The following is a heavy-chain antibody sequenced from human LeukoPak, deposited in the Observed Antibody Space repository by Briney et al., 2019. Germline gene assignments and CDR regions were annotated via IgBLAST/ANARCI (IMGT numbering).Heavy chain of an antibody. Sequence: GESLKISCKGSGYTFTSYGISWVRQAPGQGLEWMGWISAYNGNTNYAQKLQGRVTVTTDTSTSTAYMELRSLRSDDTAVYYCARGGWERNWFDPWGQGTLVTVSS. D-gene: IGHD1-26*01. CDR2: ISAYNGNT. J-gene: IGHJ5*02. V-gene: IGHV1-18*01. CDR1: GYTFTSYG. CDR3: ARGGWERNWFDP.